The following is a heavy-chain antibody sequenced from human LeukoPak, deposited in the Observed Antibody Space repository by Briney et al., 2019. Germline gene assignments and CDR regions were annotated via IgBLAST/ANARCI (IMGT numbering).Heavy chain of an antibody. J-gene: IGHJ5*02. V-gene: IGHV4-34*01. D-gene: IGHD3-16*02. CDR2: INHSGST. Sequence: PSETLSLTCAVHGGSFSGYYGSWIRQPPGKGLEWIGEINHSGSTNYNPSLKSRVTISVDTSKNQFSLKLSSVTAADTAVYYCARATRYDYVWGSYRFPYNWFDPWGQGTLVTVSS. CDR1: GGSFSGYY. CDR3: ARATRYDYVWGSYRFPYNWFDP.